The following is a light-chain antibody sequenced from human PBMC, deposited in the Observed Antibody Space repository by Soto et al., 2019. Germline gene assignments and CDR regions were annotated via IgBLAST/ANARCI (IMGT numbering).Light chain of an antibody. Sequence: QAVVTQSPSASASLGASVKLTCTLSSGHSSYGIAWHQKQPEKGPRYLMKINSDGRHIKGDGIPDRFSGSSSGDERYLTISTLQSEDEADYDCQTWVTGTYVVFGGGTKLTVL. CDR3: QTWVTGTYVV. V-gene: IGLV4-69*02. CDR1: SGHSSYG. J-gene: IGLJ2*01. CDR2: INSDGRH.